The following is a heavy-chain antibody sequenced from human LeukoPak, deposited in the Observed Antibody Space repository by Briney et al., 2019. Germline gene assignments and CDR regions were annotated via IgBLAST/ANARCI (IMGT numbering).Heavy chain of an antibody. CDR2: RNPNSCGT. J-gene: IGHJ4*02. CDR3: AREVEWGPHYFDY. V-gene: IGHV1-2*02. D-gene: IGHD1-26*01. CDR1: VYTFTGYY. Sequence: SVKVSCKASVYTFTGYYMHWVRQPPGQGREWVGWRNPNSCGTNYAQNFQGRVTMTRNTSISTAYMELSRMRSDDTAVYCCAREVEWGPHYFDYWGQGTLVTVSS.